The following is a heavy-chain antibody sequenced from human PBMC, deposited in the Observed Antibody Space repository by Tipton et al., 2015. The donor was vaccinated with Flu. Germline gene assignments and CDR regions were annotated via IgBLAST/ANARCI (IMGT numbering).Heavy chain of an antibody. V-gene: IGHV3-23*01. D-gene: IGHD3-3*01. CDR2: ISGSGGST. J-gene: IGHJ6*02. CDR3: AKYSGGDFWSYYYYGMDV. CDR1: GFTFSSYA. Sequence: LSLTCAASGFTFSSYAMSWVRQAPGKGLEWVSAISGSGGSTYYADSVKGRFTISRDNSKNALYLQMNSLRAEDTAVYYCAKYSGGDFWSYYYYGMDVWGQGTTVTVSS.